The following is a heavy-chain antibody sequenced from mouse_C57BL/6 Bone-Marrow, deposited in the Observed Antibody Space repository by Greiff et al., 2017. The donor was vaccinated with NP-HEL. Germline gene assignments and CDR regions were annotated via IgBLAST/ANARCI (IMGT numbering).Heavy chain of an antibody. Sequence: VQLQQPGAELVRPGSSVKLSCKASGYTFTSYWMHWVKQRPIQGLEWIGNIDPSDSETQYNQKFKDKATLTVDKSSSTAYMQLSSLTSEDSAVYYCAMYSTFAYWGQGTLVTVSA. V-gene: IGHV1-52*01. D-gene: IGHD2-5*01. CDR2: IDPSDSET. J-gene: IGHJ3*01. CDR3: AMYSTFAY. CDR1: GYTFTSYW.